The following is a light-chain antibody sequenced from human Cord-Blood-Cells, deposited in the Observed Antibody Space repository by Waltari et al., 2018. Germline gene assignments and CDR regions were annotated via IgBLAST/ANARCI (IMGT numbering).Light chain of an antibody. CDR3: QKYNSAPLT. CDR2: AAS. V-gene: IGKV1-27*01. CDR1: KVICNY. J-gene: IGKJ4*01. Sequence: DIQMTQSPSSLSASVGDRVTITCRASKVICNYLAGYKQKPGKVPKLLIYAASTLQSGVPSRFSGSGSGTDFTLTISSLQPEDVATYYCQKYNSAPLTFGGGTKVEIK.